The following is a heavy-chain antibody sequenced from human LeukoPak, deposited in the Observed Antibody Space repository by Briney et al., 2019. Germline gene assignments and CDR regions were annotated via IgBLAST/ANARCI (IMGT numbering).Heavy chain of an antibody. Sequence: SETLSLTCTVSGGSISSYYWSWIRQPAGKGLEWIGRIYTSGSTNYNPSLKSRVTMSVDKSKNQFSLKLSSVTAADTAVYYCAGSITIFGVVIIDNPFDYWGQGTLVTVSS. J-gene: IGHJ4*02. CDR3: AGSITIFGVVIIDNPFDY. V-gene: IGHV4-4*07. CDR2: IYTSGST. CDR1: GGSISSYY. D-gene: IGHD3-3*01.